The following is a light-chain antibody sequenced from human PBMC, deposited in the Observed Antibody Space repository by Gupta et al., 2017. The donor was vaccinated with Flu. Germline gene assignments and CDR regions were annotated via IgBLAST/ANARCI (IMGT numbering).Light chain of an antibody. CDR2: LGS. Sequence: DIVMTQSPLSLPVTPGEPASISCRSSQSRLHSNGYNYLDWYLQKPGQSPQLLIYLGSNRASGVPDRFSGSGSGTDFTLKISRVEAEDVGVYYCRQALQTLGTFGHGTKVDIK. J-gene: IGKJ3*01. V-gene: IGKV2-28*01. CDR1: QSRLHSNGYNY. CDR3: RQALQTLGT.